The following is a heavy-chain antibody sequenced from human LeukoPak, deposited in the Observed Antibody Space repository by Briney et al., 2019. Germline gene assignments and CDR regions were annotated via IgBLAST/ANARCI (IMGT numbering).Heavy chain of an antibody. Sequence: SETLSLTCTVSGGSISNYFWSWIRQPPGKGLEWIAYIHYSEPTNYNPSLKSRVTISLDTSKNQFSLKLSSVTAADTAVYYCARRPSGYYYFDYWGQGTLVTVSS. CDR3: ARRPSGYYYFDY. J-gene: IGHJ4*02. V-gene: IGHV4-59*01. CDR2: IHYSEPT. D-gene: IGHD3-22*01. CDR1: GGSISNYF.